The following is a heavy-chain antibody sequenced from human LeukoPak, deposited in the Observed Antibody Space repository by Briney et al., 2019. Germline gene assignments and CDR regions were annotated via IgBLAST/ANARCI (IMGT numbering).Heavy chain of an antibody. V-gene: IGHV1-18*01. CDR1: GYTFTSYG. CDR3: ARDQRGFWSGYYYYYYMDV. D-gene: IGHD3-3*01. Sequence: ASVKVSCKASGYTFTSYGISWVRQAPGQGLEWMGWVSAYNGNTNYAQKFQGRVTITADKSTSTAYMELSSLRSEDTAVYYCARDQRGFWSGYYYYYYMDVWGKGTTVTVSS. J-gene: IGHJ6*03. CDR2: VSAYNGNT.